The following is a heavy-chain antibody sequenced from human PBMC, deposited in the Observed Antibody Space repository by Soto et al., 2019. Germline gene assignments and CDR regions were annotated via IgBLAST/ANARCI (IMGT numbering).Heavy chain of an antibody. V-gene: IGHV3-48*02. CDR1: GFTFSSYS. CDR3: ATSHRDRNCSGGSCYSGSGYYYYYYGMDV. Sequence: GGSLRLSCAASGFTFSSYSMNWVRQAPGKGLEWVSYISSSSTIYYADSVKGRFTISRDNAKNSLYLQMNSLRDEDTAVYYCATSHRDRNCSGGSCYSGSGYYYYYYGMDVWGQGTTVTVSS. J-gene: IGHJ6*02. CDR2: ISSSSTI. D-gene: IGHD2-15*01.